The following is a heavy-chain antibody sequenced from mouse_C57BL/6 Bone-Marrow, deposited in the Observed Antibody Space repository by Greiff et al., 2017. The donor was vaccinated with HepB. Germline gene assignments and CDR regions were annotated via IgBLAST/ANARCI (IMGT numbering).Heavy chain of an antibody. CDR2: ILPSIGRT. J-gene: IGHJ4*01. V-gene: IGHV15-2*01. D-gene: IGHD1-1*01. CDR1: DSEVFPIAY. Sequence: QVQLQQSGSELRSPGSSVKLSCKDFDSEVFPIAYMSWVRQKPGHGFEWIGGILPSIGRTIYGEKFEDKATLDADTLSNTAYLELNSLTSEDSAIYYCARGTTVVEGYAMDYWGQGTSVTVSS. CDR3: ARGTTVVEGYAMDY.